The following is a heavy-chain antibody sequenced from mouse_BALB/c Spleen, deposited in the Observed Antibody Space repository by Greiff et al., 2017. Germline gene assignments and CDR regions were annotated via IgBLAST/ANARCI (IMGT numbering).Heavy chain of an antibody. Sequence: VKLVESGAELVRPGSSVKISCKASGYAFSSYWMNWVKQRPGQGLEWIGQIYPGDGDTNYNGKFKGKATLTADKSSSTAYMQLSSLTSEDSAVYFCAREGILLPLYWGQGTSVTVSS. V-gene: IGHV1-80*01. CDR3: AREGILLPLY. J-gene: IGHJ4*01. D-gene: IGHD1-1*01. CDR2: IYPGDGDT. CDR1: GYAFSSYW.